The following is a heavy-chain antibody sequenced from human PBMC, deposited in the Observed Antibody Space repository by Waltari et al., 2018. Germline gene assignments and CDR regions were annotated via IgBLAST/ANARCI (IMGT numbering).Heavy chain of an antibody. V-gene: IGHV3-30*18. CDR1: GFTFSSYG. CDR2: ISYDGSHK. CDR3: AKDLESGRTYYYYGRDV. D-gene: IGHD1-26*01. J-gene: IGHJ6*02. Sequence: QVQLVESGGGVVQPGRSLRLSCTASGFTFSSYGIHWVRQAPGKGLEWVAIISYDGSHKYYADSVKGRFTISRDNSKNTLYLQMNSLRAEDTAVYYCAKDLESGRTYYYYGRDVWGQGTTVTVSS.